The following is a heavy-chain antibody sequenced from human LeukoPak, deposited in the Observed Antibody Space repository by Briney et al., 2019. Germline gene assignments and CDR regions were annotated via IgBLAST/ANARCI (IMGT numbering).Heavy chain of an antibody. CDR3: TRGVSGTYNAFDI. Sequence: PGGSLRLSCAASGFTFSNHYMHWVRQAPAKGLVWVSRINTDGSSTYYADSVKGRFTISRDNAKNTLYLQMNSLRVENTAVYYCTRGVSGTYNAFDIWGQGTMVTVSS. CDR2: INTDGSST. J-gene: IGHJ3*02. D-gene: IGHD1-26*01. V-gene: IGHV3-74*01. CDR1: GFTFSNHY.